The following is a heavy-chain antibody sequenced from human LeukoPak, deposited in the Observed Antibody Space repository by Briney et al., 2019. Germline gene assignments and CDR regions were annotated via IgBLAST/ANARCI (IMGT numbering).Heavy chain of an antibody. CDR1: GFTFSGSS. J-gene: IGHJ6*02. CDR2: IRNRDHSYAT. V-gene: IGHV3-73*01. D-gene: IGHD2/OR15-2a*01. Sequence: GGSLKLSCAASGFTFSGSSMHWVRQASGEGLEWVGRIRNRDHSYATAYAASLQGRFTISRDDLKNTAYLQMNSLKPEDTAVYYCTRLRHSNTDYYYYYGMDVWGQGTTVTVSS. CDR3: TRLRHSNTDYYYYYGMDV.